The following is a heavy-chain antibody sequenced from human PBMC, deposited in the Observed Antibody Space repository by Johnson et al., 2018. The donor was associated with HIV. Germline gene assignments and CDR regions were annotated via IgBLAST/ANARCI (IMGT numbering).Heavy chain of an antibody. CDR2: IKQDGSEK. CDR1: GFTVSSNY. V-gene: IGHV3-7*01. J-gene: IGHJ3*02. D-gene: IGHD3-10*01. CDR3: VSEGFGELFNDAFDI. Sequence: VQLVESGGGLIQPGGSLRLSCAASGFTVSSNYMSWVRQAPGKGLEWVANIKQDGSEKYYVDSVKGRFTISRDNSKNTLYLQMNSLRAEDTAVYYCVSEGFGELFNDAFDIWGQGTMVTVSS.